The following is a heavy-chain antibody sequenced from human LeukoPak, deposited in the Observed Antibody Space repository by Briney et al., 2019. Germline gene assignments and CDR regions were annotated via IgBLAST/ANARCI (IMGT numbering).Heavy chain of an antibody. Sequence: GGSLRLSCAASGFTFSSYSMNWVRQAPGKGLEWVAVISYDGSNKHYAESVKGRFTISRDNSKNTLYLQMNSLRAEDTAVYYCAKSARVDSKDYYDSSGSYYFDYWGQGTLVTVSS. CDR1: GFTFSSYS. CDR2: ISYDGSNK. D-gene: IGHD3-22*01. J-gene: IGHJ4*02. CDR3: AKSARVDSKDYYDSSGSYYFDY. V-gene: IGHV3-30*18.